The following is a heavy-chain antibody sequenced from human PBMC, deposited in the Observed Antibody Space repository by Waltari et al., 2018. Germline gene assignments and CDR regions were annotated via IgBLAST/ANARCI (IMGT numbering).Heavy chain of an antibody. J-gene: IGHJ5*02. V-gene: IGHV1-3*01. CDR3: ASKGWGTTVNWFDP. D-gene: IGHD4-17*01. CDR2: INAGNGNT. Sequence: QVQLVQSGAEVKKPGASVKVSCKASGYTFTSYAMHWVRQAPGQRLEWMGWINAGNGNTKDAQKFQGRVTITRDTSASTAYMELSSLRSEDTAVYYCASKGWGTTVNWFDPWGQGTLVTVSS. CDR1: GYTFTSYA.